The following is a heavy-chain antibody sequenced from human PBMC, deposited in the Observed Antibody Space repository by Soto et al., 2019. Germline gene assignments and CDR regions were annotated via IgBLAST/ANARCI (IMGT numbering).Heavy chain of an antibody. J-gene: IGHJ4*02. CDR3: ARRYGGTFDY. CDR1: GGSISSYY. V-gene: IGHV4-59*08. D-gene: IGHD2-15*01. Sequence: QVQLQESGPGLVKPSETLSLTCTVSGGSISSYYWSWIRQPPGKGLEWIGYIYYSGRTHYNPSLKSRVTISVDTSKNQFPLKLSSVTAADTAVDYCARRYGGTFDYWGQVTLVTVSS. CDR2: IYYSGRT.